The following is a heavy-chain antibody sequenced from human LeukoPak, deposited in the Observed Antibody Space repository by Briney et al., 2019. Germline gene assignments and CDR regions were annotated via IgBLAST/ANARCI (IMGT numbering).Heavy chain of an antibody. CDR1: GGTFSSYA. J-gene: IGHJ6*02. D-gene: IGHD3-22*01. Sequence: ASVKVSCKASGGTFSSYAISWVRQAPGQGLAWMGRIIPILGIANYAQKFQGRVTITADKSTSTAYMELSSLRSEDTAVYYCARGPYDSSGYYYYGMDVWGQGTTVTVSS. CDR3: ARGPYDSSGYYYYGMDV. V-gene: IGHV1-69*04. CDR2: IIPILGIA.